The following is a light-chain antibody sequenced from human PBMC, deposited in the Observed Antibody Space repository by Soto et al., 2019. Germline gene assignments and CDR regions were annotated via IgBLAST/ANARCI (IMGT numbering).Light chain of an antibody. V-gene: IGKV3-11*01. Sequence: EIVLTQSPATLSLSPGERATLSCRASQSVSSYLAWYQQKPGQAPMLLIYDASNRATGIPARFSGSGSGTDFTLTISSPEPEDFAVYYCQQRSNWPLTFGGGTKVELK. J-gene: IGKJ4*01. CDR3: QQRSNWPLT. CDR2: DAS. CDR1: QSVSSY.